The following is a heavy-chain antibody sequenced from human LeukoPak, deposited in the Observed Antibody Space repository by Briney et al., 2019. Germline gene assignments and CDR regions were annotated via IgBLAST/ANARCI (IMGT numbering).Heavy chain of an antibody. J-gene: IGHJ5*01. D-gene: IGHD2/OR15-2a*01. CDR3: ARRVLWFGS. Sequence: SETLSLTCAVYGGSFSGYYWSWIRQPPGEGLEWIGEINHSGGTNYNPSLKSRVTVSVDTSKNQFSLKLSSVTAADTAVYYCARRVLWFGSWGQGTLVTVSS. CDR2: INHSGGT. V-gene: IGHV4-34*01. CDR1: GGSFSGYY.